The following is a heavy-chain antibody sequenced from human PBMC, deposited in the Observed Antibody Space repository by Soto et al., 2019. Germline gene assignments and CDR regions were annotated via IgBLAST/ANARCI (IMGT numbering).Heavy chain of an antibody. D-gene: IGHD3-22*01. J-gene: IGHJ4*02. CDR1: GFTFSDYY. V-gene: IGHV3-11*06. CDR3: ARNDSSGYLDS. CDR2: ISSSATYA. Sequence: GGSLRLSCAASGFTFSDYYMSWIRQAPGKGLEWLSYISSSATYAIYADSVKGRFTLSRDNAKNSLYLQMNSLRDEDTAVYYCARNDSSGYLDSWGKGTLVTVSS.